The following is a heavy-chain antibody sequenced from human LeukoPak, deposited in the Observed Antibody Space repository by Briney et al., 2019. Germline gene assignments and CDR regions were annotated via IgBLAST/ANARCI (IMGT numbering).Heavy chain of an antibody. V-gene: IGHV5-51*01. Sequence: PGEFLKISCKGSGYSFSNYWIGWVRQMPGKGLEWMGIIYPGDSNTRYSPSFQGQVTISADRSISTAYLQWSSLKASDTAIYYCARQPLVRDCGGDCEFDYWGQGTLVSVSS. J-gene: IGHJ4*02. CDR2: IYPGDSNT. D-gene: IGHD2-21*02. CDR3: ARQPLVRDCGGDCEFDY. CDR1: GYSFSNYW.